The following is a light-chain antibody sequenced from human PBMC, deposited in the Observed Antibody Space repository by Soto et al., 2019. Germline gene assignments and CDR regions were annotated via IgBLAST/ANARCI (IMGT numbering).Light chain of an antibody. CDR1: QDISRW. J-gene: IGKJ5*01. V-gene: IGKV1-12*01. CDR3: QQANSFPIT. Sequence: DIQMTQSPSSMSASVGDTVTITCRASQDISRWLAWYQQRPGKAPKLLIHDASNLQTGVPSRFAGSGSGTDFTLTISSLQPEDIATYYCQQANSFPITFGQGTRLEI. CDR2: DAS.